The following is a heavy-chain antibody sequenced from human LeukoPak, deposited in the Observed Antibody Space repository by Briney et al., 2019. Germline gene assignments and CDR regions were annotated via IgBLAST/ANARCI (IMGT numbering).Heavy chain of an antibody. CDR3: ARGLRGQRAYYFDW. CDR1: GFTFSSYS. J-gene: IGHJ4*02. V-gene: IGHV3-21*01. CDR2: ISSSSSYI. Sequence: GGSLRLSCAASGFTFSSYSMNWVRQAPGKGLEWVSSISSSSSYIYYADSVKGRFTISRDNAKNSLYLQMNSLRAEDTAVYYCARGLRGQRAYYFDWWGQGTLVTVSS.